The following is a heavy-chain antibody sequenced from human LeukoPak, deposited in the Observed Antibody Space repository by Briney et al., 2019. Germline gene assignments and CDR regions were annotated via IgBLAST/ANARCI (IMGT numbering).Heavy chain of an antibody. J-gene: IGHJ4*02. CDR2: ISGSGGST. V-gene: IGHV3-23*01. CDR1: GFTFSSYA. Sequence: PGGSLRLSCAASGFTFSSYAMSWVRQAPGKGLEWVSAISGSGGSTYYADSVKGRFTISRDNSKNTLYLQMNSLRAEDTAVYYCAKDNGDGYDLSYFDYWGQGTLVTVSS. CDR3: AKDNGDGYDLSYFDY. D-gene: IGHD5-12*01.